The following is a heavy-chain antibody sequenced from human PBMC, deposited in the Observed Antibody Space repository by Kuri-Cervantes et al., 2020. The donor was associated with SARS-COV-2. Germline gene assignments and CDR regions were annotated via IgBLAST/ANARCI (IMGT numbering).Heavy chain of an antibody. CDR2: INHSGNT. J-gene: IGHJ4*02. D-gene: IGHD2-2*02. CDR1: GGSFSDYY. CDR3: ARRGLGYCSSTSCYSAFDY. Sequence: SETLSLTCAVYGGSFSDYYWSWVRQPPGKGLEWIGEINHSGNTNYDPSLKSRVTISVDTSKNQFSLKLSSVIAADTAVYYCARRGLGYCSSTSCYSAFDYWGQGTLVTVSS. V-gene: IGHV4-34*01.